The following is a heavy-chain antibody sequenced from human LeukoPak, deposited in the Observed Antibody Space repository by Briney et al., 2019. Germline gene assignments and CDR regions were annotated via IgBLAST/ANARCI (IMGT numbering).Heavy chain of an antibody. Sequence: GSLRLSCAASRFTLSNYWMSWVRQPPGKGLEWIGEINHSGSTNYNPSLKSRVTISVDTSKNQFSLKLSSVTAADTAVYYCARGVRITMVRGVIKPLEFDYWGQGTLVTVSS. D-gene: IGHD3-10*01. CDR1: RFTLSNYW. V-gene: IGHV4-34*01. J-gene: IGHJ4*02. CDR3: ARGVRITMVRGVIKPLEFDY. CDR2: INHSGST.